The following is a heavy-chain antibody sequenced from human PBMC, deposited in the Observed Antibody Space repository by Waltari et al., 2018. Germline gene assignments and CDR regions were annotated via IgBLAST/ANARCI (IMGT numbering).Heavy chain of an antibody. CDR2: MNPKNGNT. V-gene: IGHV1-8*01. Sequence: QVLLVQSGAELKTPGASVKVSCKASGYTFPHYDINWLRQATGQGLEWVGWMNPKNGNTLYAQKFQGRVTLTRDNSINTAYMELTSLTSDDTGVYYCARGLDSNSWYGAHFWGQGTLVTVAS. CDR1: GYTFPHYD. D-gene: IGHD6-13*01. CDR3: ARGLDSNSWYGAHF. J-gene: IGHJ4*02.